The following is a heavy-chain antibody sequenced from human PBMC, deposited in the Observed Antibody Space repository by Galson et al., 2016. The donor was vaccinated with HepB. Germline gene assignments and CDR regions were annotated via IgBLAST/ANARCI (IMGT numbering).Heavy chain of an antibody. CDR1: GDSISSGSYY. CDR2: IYTSGST. J-gene: IGHJ6*04. CDR3: ARERDIMELREFCAPLYYHGLNV. Sequence: TLSLTCTVSGDSISSGSYYWTWIRQPAGKGLEWIGRIYTSGSTNYNPSLKTRITISVDASKNQFSLRLTSVTAADTAIYYCARERDIMELREFCAPLYYHGLNVWGKGTTVTVSS. D-gene: IGHD3-16*01. V-gene: IGHV4-61*02.